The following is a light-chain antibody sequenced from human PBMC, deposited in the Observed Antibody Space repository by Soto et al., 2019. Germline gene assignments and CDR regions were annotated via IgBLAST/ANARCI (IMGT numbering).Light chain of an antibody. CDR2: EVS. V-gene: IGLV2-14*01. J-gene: IGLJ1*01. Sequence: QSVLTQPASVSGSPGQSITISCTGTSSDVGGYNYVSWYQQHPGKAPKLMIYEVSNRPSGVSNRFSGSKSGNTASLTISGLQAEDEADYYCSSYTSSSFLFGTGTKV. CDR3: SSYTSSSFL. CDR1: SSDVGGYNY.